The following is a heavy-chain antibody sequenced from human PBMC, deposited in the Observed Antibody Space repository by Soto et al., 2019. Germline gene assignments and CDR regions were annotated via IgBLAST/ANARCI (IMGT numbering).Heavy chain of an antibody. J-gene: IGHJ4*02. CDR2: IWYDGSNK. V-gene: IGHV3-33*01. CDR1: GFTFSSYG. Sequence: PGGSLRLSCAASGFTFSSYGMHWVRQAPGKGLEWVAVIWYDGSNKYYADSVKGRFTISRDNPKNTLYLQMNSLRAEDTAVYYCAREAFHYYFDDWGQGTRVTVAS. CDR3: AREAFHYYFDD.